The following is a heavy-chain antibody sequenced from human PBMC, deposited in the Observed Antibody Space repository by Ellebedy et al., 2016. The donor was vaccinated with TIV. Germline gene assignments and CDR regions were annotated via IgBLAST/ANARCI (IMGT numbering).Heavy chain of an antibody. CDR3: ARLPSSTVGVTAHFDY. CDR2: IYSSGST. CDR1: GGSISSYF. Sequence: MPSETLSLTCTVSGGSISSYFWGWVRQPPGKGLEWIGYIYSSGSTNYNPSLKSRVTISIATSRNQFSLELSSVTAADTAVYYCARLPSSTVGVTAHFDYWGQGTLVTVSS. V-gene: IGHV4-59*01. D-gene: IGHD1-26*01. J-gene: IGHJ4*02.